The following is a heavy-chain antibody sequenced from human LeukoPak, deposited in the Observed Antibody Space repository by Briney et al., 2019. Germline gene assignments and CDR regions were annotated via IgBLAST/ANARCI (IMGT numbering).Heavy chain of an antibody. J-gene: IGHJ4*02. CDR2: IYYSGST. CDR1: GGSISSYY. V-gene: IGHV4-59*01. CDR3: AREPDYGGNPFFDY. Sequence: SETLSLTCTVSGGSISSYYWSWIRQPPGKGLEWIGYIYYSGSTNYNPSLKSRVTISVDTSKNQFSLKLSSVTAADTAVYYCAREPDYGGNPFFDYWGQGTLVTVSS. D-gene: IGHD4-23*01.